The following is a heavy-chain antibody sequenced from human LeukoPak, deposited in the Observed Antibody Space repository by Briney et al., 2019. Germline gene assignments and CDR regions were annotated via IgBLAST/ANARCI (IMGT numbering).Heavy chain of an antibody. CDR3: AKFFGRSFTPYYFDY. CDR2: ISGSGGST. Sequence: GGSLRLSCAASGFTFSSYAMSWVRQAPGKGLEWVSAISGSGGSTYYADSVKVRFTISRDNSKNTLYLQMNSLRAEDTAVYYCAKFFGRSFTPYYFDYWGQGTLVTVSS. J-gene: IGHJ4*02. CDR1: GFTFSSYA. V-gene: IGHV3-23*01. D-gene: IGHD3-10*01.